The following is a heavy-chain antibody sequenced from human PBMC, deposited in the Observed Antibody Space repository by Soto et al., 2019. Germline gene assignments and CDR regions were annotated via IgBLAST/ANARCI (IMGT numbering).Heavy chain of an antibody. CDR3: ARDKITGLVDY. J-gene: IGHJ4*02. V-gene: IGHV4-34*01. CDR1: GGSFSGYY. CDR2: INHSGST. Sequence: QVQLQQWGAGLLKPSETLSLTCAVYGGSFSGYYWTWIRQPPGTGLEWLGEINHSGSTNYNPSLKSRDTISVDTSENQFSLKRTSVTAADTAVYYCARDKITGLVDYWGQGTLVTVSS. D-gene: IGHD2-8*02.